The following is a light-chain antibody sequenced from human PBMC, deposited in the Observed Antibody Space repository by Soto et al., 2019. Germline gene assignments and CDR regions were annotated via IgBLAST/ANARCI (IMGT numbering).Light chain of an antibody. V-gene: IGKV3-15*01. Sequence: EILLTQSPDTLSLSPGERATLSCWASQSVTNSYLAWYQQKPGQAPRLLVYGASTRPTGIPTRFSGSGSGTEFTLTISSLQSEDFAVYYCQQYNNWPLWTFGQGTKVDIK. J-gene: IGKJ1*01. CDR2: GAS. CDR1: QSVTNSY. CDR3: QQYNNWPLWT.